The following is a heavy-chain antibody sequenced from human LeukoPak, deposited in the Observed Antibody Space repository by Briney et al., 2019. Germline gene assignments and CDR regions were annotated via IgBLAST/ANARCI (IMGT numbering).Heavy chain of an antibody. J-gene: IGHJ3*02. CDR3: ARASLVGATPDAFDI. CDR1: GGSISSYY. V-gene: IGHV4-4*07. Sequence: PSETLSLTRSVSGGSISSYYSSWIRQPAGKGLEWIGRMYTRGSTNYNPSLKSRVTMSVHTHKNQFSLKLSSVTAADTAVYYCARASLVGATPDAFDIWGQGTMLTVSS. CDR2: MYTRGST. D-gene: IGHD1-26*01.